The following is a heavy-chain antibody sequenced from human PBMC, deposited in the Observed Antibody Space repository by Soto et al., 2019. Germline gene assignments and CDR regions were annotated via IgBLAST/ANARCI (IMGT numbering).Heavy chain of an antibody. Sequence: SLRLSCAASGFTFSSYSMNWVRQAPGKGLEWVSSISSSSSYIYYADSVKGRFTISRDNAKNSLYLQMNSLRAEDTAVYYCARGIYYDFWSGYFYGMDVWGQATTVTLSS. V-gene: IGHV3-21*01. CDR1: GFTFSSYS. D-gene: IGHD3-3*01. J-gene: IGHJ6*02. CDR3: ARGIYYDFWSGYFYGMDV. CDR2: ISSSSSYI.